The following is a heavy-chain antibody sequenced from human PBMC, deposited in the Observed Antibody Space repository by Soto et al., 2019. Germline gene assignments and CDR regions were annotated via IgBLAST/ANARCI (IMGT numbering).Heavy chain of an antibody. D-gene: IGHD2-8*01. V-gene: IGHV1-69*06. CDR2: VTPVFNSA. CDR3: GRRANRGMDV. Sequence: QVQLVQSGPEMRKPGSSVKVSCKSSGGSFSNYAISWVRQAPGQGLEWLGGVTPVFNSANYAPKFQGRVTITADTSTSTAYMEVSSLAPDDTAVYYCGRRANRGMDVWGQGTTVTVSS. J-gene: IGHJ6*02. CDR1: GGSFSNYA.